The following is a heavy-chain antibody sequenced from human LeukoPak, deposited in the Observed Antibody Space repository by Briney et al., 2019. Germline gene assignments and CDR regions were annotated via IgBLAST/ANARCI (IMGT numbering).Heavy chain of an antibody. Sequence: SETLSLTCTVSGGSISSYYWSWIRQPAGKGLEWIGRIYTSGSTNYNPSLKSRVTISLDSSKNQFSLRLSSVTAADTAVYYCARVSLGSSWSNFNYWGQGTLVTVSS. D-gene: IGHD6-13*01. V-gene: IGHV4-4*07. CDR3: ARVSLGSSWSNFNY. CDR1: GGSISSYY. J-gene: IGHJ4*02. CDR2: IYTSGST.